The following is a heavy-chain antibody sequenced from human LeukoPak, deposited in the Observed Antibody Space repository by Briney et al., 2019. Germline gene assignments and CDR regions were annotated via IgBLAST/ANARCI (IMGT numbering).Heavy chain of an antibody. J-gene: IGHJ4*02. CDR2: ISGSGGST. V-gene: IGHV3-23*01. CDR3: AKADSSGYIFDY. CDR1: GFTFSSYA. D-gene: IGHD3-22*01. Sequence: GGSLRLSCAASGFTFSSYAMSWVRQAPGKGLEWVSAISGSGGSTYYADSVKGRFTISRDNSKNTLYLQMNSLRAEDAALYYCAKADSSGYIFDYWGQGTLVTVSS.